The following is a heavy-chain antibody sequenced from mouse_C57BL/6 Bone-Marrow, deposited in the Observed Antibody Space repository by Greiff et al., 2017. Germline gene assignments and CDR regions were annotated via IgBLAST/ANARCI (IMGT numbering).Heavy chain of an antibody. CDR1: GFTFSNYW. D-gene: IGHD1-1*01. Sequence: EVKLEESGGGLVQPGGSMKLSCVASGFTFSNYWMNWVRQSPETGLEWVAQIRLKSDNYATHYAVSVKGRFTISRDDSKSSVYLQMNNLRAEDTGIYYWKGNYYGSSYGYFDVWGTGTTVTVSS. J-gene: IGHJ1*03. CDR2: IRLKSDNYAT. CDR3: KGNYYGSSYGYFDV. V-gene: IGHV6-3*01.